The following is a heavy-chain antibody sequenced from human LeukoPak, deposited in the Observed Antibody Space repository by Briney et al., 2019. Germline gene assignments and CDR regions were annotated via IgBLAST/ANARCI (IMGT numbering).Heavy chain of an antibody. CDR3: ARGRRSYFDY. V-gene: IGHV4-34*01. CDR1: GGSFSGYY. J-gene: IGHJ4*02. Sequence: SETLSLTCAVYGGSFSGYYWSWIRQPPGKGLEWIGEINHSGSTNYNPSLKSRVTISVDTSKNQFSLQLSSVTAADTAVYYCARGRRSYFDYWGQGTLVTVSS. CDR2: INHSGST.